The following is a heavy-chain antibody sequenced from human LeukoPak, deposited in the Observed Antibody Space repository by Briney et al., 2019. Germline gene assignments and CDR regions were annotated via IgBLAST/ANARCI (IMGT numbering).Heavy chain of an antibody. CDR3: ARSPSSGWYYFDY. CDR1: GYTFTSYG. Sequence: ASVKVSCKASGYTFTSYGISWVRQAPGQGLEWMGWISAYNGNTNYAQKFQGRVTMTRDTSISTAYMELSRLRSDDTAVYYCARSPSSGWYYFDYWGQGTLVTVSS. D-gene: IGHD6-19*01. CDR2: ISAYNGNT. J-gene: IGHJ4*02. V-gene: IGHV1-18*01.